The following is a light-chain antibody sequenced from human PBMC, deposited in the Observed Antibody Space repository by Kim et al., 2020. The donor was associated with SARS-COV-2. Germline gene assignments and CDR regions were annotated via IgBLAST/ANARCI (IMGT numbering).Light chain of an antibody. V-gene: IGKV3-11*01. CDR2: DAS. CDR3: QQRSKWPLA. CDR1: QSVSNY. J-gene: IGKJ4*01. Sequence: EIVLPQSPATLSLSPGERATLSCRASQSVSNYLVWYQQKPAQAPRLLIYDASNRATGIPARFSGSGSGTDFTLTISSLEPEGFAIYYCQQRSKWPLAFGGGTKVDIK.